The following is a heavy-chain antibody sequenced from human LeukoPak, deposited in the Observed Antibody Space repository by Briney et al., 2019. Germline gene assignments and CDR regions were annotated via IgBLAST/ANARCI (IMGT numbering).Heavy chain of an antibody. CDR3: ARDLLEWPDAFDI. V-gene: IGHV4-4*02. D-gene: IGHD3-3*01. Sequence: PSETLSLTCAVSGGSISSSNWWSWVRQPPGKGLEWIGEIYHSGSTNYNPSLKSRVPISVDKSKNQFSLKLSSVTAADTAVYYCARDLLEWPDAFDIWGQGTMVTVSS. CDR2: IYHSGST. CDR1: GGSISSSNW. J-gene: IGHJ3*02.